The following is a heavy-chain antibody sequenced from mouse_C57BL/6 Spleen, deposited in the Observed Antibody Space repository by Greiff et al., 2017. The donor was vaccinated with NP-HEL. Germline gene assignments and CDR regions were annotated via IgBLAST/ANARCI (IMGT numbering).Heavy chain of an antibody. V-gene: IGHV1-81*01. D-gene: IGHD1-1*01. Sequence: VKLQQSGAELARPGASVKLSCKASGYTFTSYGISWVKQRTGQGLEWIGEIYPRSGNTYYNEKFKGTATLTADKSSSTAYMALSSLTSEDSAVYYWEREVITTIVANYYAMDYWGQGTSVTVSS. CDR2: IYPRSGNT. CDR1: GYTFTSYG. CDR3: EREVITTIVANYYAMDY. J-gene: IGHJ4*01.